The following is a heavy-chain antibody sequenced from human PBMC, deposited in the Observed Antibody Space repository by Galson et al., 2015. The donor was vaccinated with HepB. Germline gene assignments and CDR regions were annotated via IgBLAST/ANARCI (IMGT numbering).Heavy chain of an antibody. J-gene: IGHJ4*02. Sequence: ETLSLTCAVYGGSFSGYYWSWIRQPPGKGLEWIGEINHSGSTNYNPSLKSRVTISVDTSKNQFSLKLSSVTAADTAVYYCARRRRDGYKTPYYFDYWGQGTLVTVSS. V-gene: IGHV4-34*01. D-gene: IGHD5-24*01. CDR2: INHSGST. CDR3: ARRRRDGYKTPYYFDY. CDR1: GGSFSGYY.